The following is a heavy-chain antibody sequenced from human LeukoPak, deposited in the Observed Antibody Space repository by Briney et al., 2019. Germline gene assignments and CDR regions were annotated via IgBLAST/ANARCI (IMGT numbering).Heavy chain of an antibody. V-gene: IGHV3-30*04. CDR1: GFTFSSYA. J-gene: IGHJ4*02. CDR3: ARARTLRGVFDY. CDR2: ISHDGSNK. Sequence: GGTLRLSCAASGFTFSSYAMHWVRQGPGKGLEWVAFISHDGSNKYYADSVKGRFTISRDNSKNTLYLQMNSLRPDDTAVYYCARARTLRGVFDYWGQGTLVSVSS. D-gene: IGHD3-10*01.